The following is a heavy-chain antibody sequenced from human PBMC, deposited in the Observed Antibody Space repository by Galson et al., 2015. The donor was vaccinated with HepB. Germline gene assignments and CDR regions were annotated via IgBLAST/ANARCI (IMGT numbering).Heavy chain of an antibody. V-gene: IGHV3-23*01. J-gene: IGHJ3*02. CDR3: AILIVVAPDAFDI. D-gene: IGHD3-22*01. Sequence: SLRLSCAATGFTFSNYGMNWVRQAPGKGLEWVSGISGSGDSTYYADSVKGRFTISRDNSKNTLYLQMNSLRAEDTAVYYCAILIVVAPDAFDIWGQGTMVTVSS. CDR1: GFTFSNYG. CDR2: ISGSGDST.